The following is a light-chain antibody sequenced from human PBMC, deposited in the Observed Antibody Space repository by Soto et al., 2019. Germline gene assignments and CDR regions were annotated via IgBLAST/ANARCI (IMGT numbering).Light chain of an antibody. J-gene: IGKJ1*01. V-gene: IGKV1-27*01. Sequence: DIQMTQSPSSLSASVGDTVTITCRASQGSIDYLAWYQQRPGKVPKLLIYAASTLQTGVPSRFSGSGAGTDFTLIISSRQPEEVATYYCQKYYRAPHIFGQGNNVEIK. CDR1: QGSIDY. CDR3: QKYYRAPHI. CDR2: AAS.